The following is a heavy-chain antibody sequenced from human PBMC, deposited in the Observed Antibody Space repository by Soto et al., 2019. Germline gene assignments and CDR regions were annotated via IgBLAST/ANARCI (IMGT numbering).Heavy chain of an antibody. CDR1: GGSISSYY. D-gene: IGHD5-18*01. V-gene: IGHV4-59*01. CDR3: ARVEYSYGYEAV. J-gene: IGHJ4*02. Sequence: PSETLSLTCTLSGGSISSYYWSWIRQPPGKGLEWIGYIYYSGSTNYNPSLKSRVTISVDTSKNQFSLKLSSVTAADTAVYYCARVEYSYGYEAVWGQGTLVTVSS. CDR2: IYYSGST.